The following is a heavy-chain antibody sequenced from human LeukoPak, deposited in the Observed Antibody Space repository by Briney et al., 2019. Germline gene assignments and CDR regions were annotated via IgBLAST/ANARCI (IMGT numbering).Heavy chain of an antibody. CDR3: ARDRSSPYCSSTSCSDDY. J-gene: IGHJ4*02. V-gene: IGHV3-48*02. Sequence: GGSLRLSCAASGFTFSSYSMNWVHQAPGKGLEWVSYISSSSSTIYYADSVKGRFTISRDNAKNSLYLQMNSLRDEDTAVYYCARDRSSPYCSSTSCSDDYWGQGTLVTVSS. CDR1: GFTFSSYS. CDR2: ISSSSSTI. D-gene: IGHD2-2*01.